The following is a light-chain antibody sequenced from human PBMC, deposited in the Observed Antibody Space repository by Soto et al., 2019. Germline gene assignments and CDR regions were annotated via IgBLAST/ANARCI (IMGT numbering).Light chain of an antibody. J-gene: IGKJ1*01. Sequence: EIVLTQSPGTLSLSPGERATLSGRASQSVSSSSLAWYQQNPGQAPRLLIYEASSRATGIPDRFSGSGSGTDFTLTISRLEPEDFAVYYCQQYNNWPRAFGQGTKVDI. V-gene: IGKV3-20*01. CDR1: QSVSSSS. CDR2: EAS. CDR3: QQYNNWPRA.